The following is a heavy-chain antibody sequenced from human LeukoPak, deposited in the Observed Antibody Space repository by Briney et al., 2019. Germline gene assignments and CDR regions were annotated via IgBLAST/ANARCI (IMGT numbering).Heavy chain of an antibody. D-gene: IGHD3-22*01. V-gene: IGHV1-24*01. J-gene: IGHJ4*02. CDR1: GDCVTELS. CDR2: FNREDAAP. Sequence: GASVKVSCKVSGDCVTELSMHWVRQAPRLGLEWMGGFNREDAAPIYAQQFQGRVTMTEDTSTDTAYMELSSLRSEDTALYYCATLDSYYDKSGRPLLPDWGQGTLVTVSS. CDR3: ATLDSYYDKSGRPLLPD.